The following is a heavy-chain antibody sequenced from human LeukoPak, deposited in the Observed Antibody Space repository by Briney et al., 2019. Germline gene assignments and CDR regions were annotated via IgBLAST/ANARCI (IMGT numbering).Heavy chain of an antibody. CDR2: INPSGGST. J-gene: IGHJ4*02. CDR1: GYTFTSYY. V-gene: IGHV1-46*01. Sequence: ASVKVSCKASGYTFTSYYMHGVRQAPGQGLEWMGIINPSGGSTSYAQKFQGRVTMTRDTSTSTVYMELSSLRSEDTAVYYCARDGPYMVATRGTLDYWGQGALVTVSS. CDR3: ARDGPYMVATRGTLDY. D-gene: IGHD5-12*01.